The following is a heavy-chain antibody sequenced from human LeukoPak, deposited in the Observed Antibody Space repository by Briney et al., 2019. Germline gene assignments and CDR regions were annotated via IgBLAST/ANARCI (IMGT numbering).Heavy chain of an antibody. J-gene: IGHJ4*02. V-gene: IGHV3-21*01. CDR2: ISSGNDYI. CDR1: GFTFSSYS. Sequence: GGSLRLSCAASGFTFSSYSMNWVRQAPGKGLEWVSSISSGNDYIYYADSVKGRFTIARDNANNSLSLQLHSLRVEDTATYYCARAGGYCVKGVCYFDYWGQGTLVTVSS. CDR3: ARAGGYCVKGVCYFDY. D-gene: IGHD2-15*01.